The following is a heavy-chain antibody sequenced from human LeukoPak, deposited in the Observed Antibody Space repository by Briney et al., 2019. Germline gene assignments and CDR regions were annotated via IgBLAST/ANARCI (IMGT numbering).Heavy chain of an antibody. Sequence: HPGRSLRLSCAASGFTHSHFGMHWVRQAPGKGLEWVAVIWSDGTEKYYGDAVKGRFTISRDNSRNTLYLQMNSLRDDDTAVYYCAKDAQRGFDYSNSLEYWGQGTLVTVSS. CDR1: GFTHSHFG. J-gene: IGHJ4*02. V-gene: IGHV3-33*06. D-gene: IGHD4-11*01. CDR2: IWSDGTEK. CDR3: AKDAQRGFDYSNSLEY.